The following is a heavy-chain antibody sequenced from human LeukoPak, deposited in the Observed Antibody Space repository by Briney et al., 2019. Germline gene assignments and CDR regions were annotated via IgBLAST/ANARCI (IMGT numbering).Heavy chain of an antibody. CDR1: GYTFTSYY. D-gene: IGHD3-10*01. Sequence: ASVKVSCKASGYTFTSYYMHWVRQAPGQGLEWMRFINPSGGSTSYAQKFQGRVTMTRDTSTSTVYMELSSLRSEDTAMYYCTRNADSGLDYWGQGTLVTVSS. V-gene: IGHV1-46*03. CDR2: INPSGGST. CDR3: TRNADSGLDY. J-gene: IGHJ4*02.